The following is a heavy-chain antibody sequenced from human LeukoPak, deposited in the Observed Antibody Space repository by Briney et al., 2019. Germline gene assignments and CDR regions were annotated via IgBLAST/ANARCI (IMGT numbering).Heavy chain of an antibody. V-gene: IGHV3-33*08. CDR3: ARAYVWGSYEGLDF. D-gene: IGHD3-16*01. CDR2: IWFDGNNK. J-gene: IGHJ4*02. CDR1: GFTFNNYG. Sequence: GGSLRLSCAASGFTFNNYGMHWVRQAPGKGLEWVAVIWFDGNNKYYAGSVKGRFTISRDTSQSTLYLQMISLRAEDTAVYFCARAYVWGSYEGLDFWGQGTLVTVSS.